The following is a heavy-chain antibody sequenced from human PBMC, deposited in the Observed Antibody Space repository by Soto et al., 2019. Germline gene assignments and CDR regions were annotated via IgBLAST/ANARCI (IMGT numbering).Heavy chain of an antibody. J-gene: IGHJ4*02. CDR3: ARDRLALGYCSSTSCSN. D-gene: IGHD2-2*01. V-gene: IGHV1-69*08. Sequence: QVQLVQSGAEVKKPGSSVKVSCKASGGTFSSYTISWVRQAPGQGLEWMGRIIPILGIANYAQKFQGRVTITADKSXSXXYMELSSLRSEDTAVYYCARDRLALGYCSSTSCSNWGQGTLVTVSS. CDR2: IIPILGIA. CDR1: GGTFSSYT.